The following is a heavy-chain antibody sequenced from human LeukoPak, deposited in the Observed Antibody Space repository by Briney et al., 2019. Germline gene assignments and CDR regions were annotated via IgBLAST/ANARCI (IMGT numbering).Heavy chain of an antibody. V-gene: IGHV4-31*03. J-gene: IGHJ4*02. CDR1: GGSISSGGYY. D-gene: IGHD3-22*01. Sequence: KPSETLSLTCTVSGGSISSGGYYWSWIRQHPGKGLEWIGYIYYSGSTYYNPSLKSRVTISVDTSKNQFSLKLSSVTAADTAVYYCAGMRDYDSSGYYYFDYWGQGTLVTVSS. CDR3: AGMRDYDSSGYYYFDY. CDR2: IYYSGST.